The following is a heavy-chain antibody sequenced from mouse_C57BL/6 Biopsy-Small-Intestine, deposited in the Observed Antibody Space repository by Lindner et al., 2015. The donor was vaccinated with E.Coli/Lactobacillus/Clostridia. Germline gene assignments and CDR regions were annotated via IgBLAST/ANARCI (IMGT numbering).Heavy chain of an antibody. CDR2: INPSSGYT. CDR1: GYTFTNYW. D-gene: IGHD1-1*01. J-gene: IGHJ4*01. CDR3: ARSITTVEDDAMEY. Sequence: VQLQESGAELAKPGASVKLSCKASGYTFTNYWMHWVKQRPGQGLEWIGYINPSSGYTKYNQKFKDKATLTADKSSSTAYMQMSSLTYEDSAVYYCARSITTVEDDAMEYWGQGTSVTVSS. V-gene: IGHV1-7*01.